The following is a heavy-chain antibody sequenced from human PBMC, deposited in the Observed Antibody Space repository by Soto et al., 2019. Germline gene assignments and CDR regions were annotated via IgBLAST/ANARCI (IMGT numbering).Heavy chain of an antibody. V-gene: IGHV1-3*01. J-gene: IGHJ4*02. D-gene: IGHD2-2*02. CDR2: INAGNGNT. CDR1: GYTFTNYA. CDR3: ASSFTVPAAIAY. Sequence: QVQLVQSGAEVKKPGASVKVSCKASGYTFTNYAMHWVRQAPGQRLEWMGWINAGNGNTKYSQKFQGRVTITRDTSASSAYMELSSLRSEDTAVYYCASSFTVPAAIAYWGQGTLVTVSS.